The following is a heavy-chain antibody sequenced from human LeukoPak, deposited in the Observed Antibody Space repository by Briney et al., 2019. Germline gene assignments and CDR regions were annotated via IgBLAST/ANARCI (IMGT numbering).Heavy chain of an antibody. CDR2: ISSSGSTI. J-gene: IGHJ4*02. CDR1: GFTFSSYA. Sequence: PGGSLRLSCAASGFTFSSYAMSWVRQAPGKGLEWVSYISSSGSTIYYADSVKGRFTISRDNAKNSLYLQMNSLRAEDTAVYYCAREPSLGYCSGGSCYLPQPDFDYWGQGTLVTVSS. V-gene: IGHV3-48*03. CDR3: AREPSLGYCSGGSCYLPQPDFDY. D-gene: IGHD2-15*01.